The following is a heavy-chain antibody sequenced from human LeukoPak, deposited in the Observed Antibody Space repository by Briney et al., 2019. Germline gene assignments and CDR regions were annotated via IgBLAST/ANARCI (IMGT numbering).Heavy chain of an antibody. CDR3: ARDMDYCSGGSCYFGLDYYYYYMDV. D-gene: IGHD2-15*01. Sequence: ASVKVSCKASGYTFTGYYMHWVRQAPGQGLEWMGWINPNSGGTNYAQKFQGRVTMTRDTSISTAYMELSRLRSDDTAVYYCARDMDYCSGGSCYFGLDYYYYYMDVWGKGTTVTISS. CDR2: INPNSGGT. V-gene: IGHV1-2*02. CDR1: GYTFTGYY. J-gene: IGHJ6*03.